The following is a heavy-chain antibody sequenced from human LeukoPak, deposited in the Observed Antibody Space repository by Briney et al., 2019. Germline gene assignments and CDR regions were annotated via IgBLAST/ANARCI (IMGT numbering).Heavy chain of an antibody. CDR3: AKDRLSTPTAPRFDP. D-gene: IGHD4-23*01. CDR1: GFTFSSYA. V-gene: IGHV3-23*01. J-gene: IGHJ5*02. Sequence: GGSLRLSCAASGFTFSSYAMSWVRQAPGKGLEGVSVISGGGGSTSYADSVKGRFTISRDNSKNTLYLQMNSLRAEDTALYYCAKDRLSTPTAPRFDPWGQGTQVTVSS. CDR2: ISGGGGST.